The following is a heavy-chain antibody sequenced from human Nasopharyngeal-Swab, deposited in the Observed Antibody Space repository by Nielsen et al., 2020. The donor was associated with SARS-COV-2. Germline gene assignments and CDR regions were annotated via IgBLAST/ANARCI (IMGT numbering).Heavy chain of an antibody. CDR1: GYTFTSYA. V-gene: IGHV1-3*01. Sequence: SVKVSCKASGYTFTSYAMHWVRQAPGQRLEWMGWINAGNGNTKYSQKFQGRVTITRDTSASTAYMELSSLRSEDAAVYYCARGIAAAGTIDYCGQGTLVTVSS. J-gene: IGHJ4*02. CDR2: INAGNGNT. D-gene: IGHD6-13*01. CDR3: ARGIAAAGTIDY.